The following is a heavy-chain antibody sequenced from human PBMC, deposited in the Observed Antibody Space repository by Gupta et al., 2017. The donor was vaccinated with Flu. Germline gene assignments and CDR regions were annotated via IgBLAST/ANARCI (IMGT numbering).Heavy chain of an antibody. V-gene: IGHV2-5*02. D-gene: IGHD3-22*01. CDR2: IYWDDDK. CDR1: GFSLSTSGVG. J-gene: IGHJ4*02. CDR3: AHYLLHYYDSSYVFDY. Sequence: QITLKESGPTLVKPTQTLTLTCTFSGFSLSTSGVGVGWIRQPPGKALEWLALIYWDDDKRYSPSLKSRLTITKDTSKNQVVLTMTNMDPVDTATYYCAHYLLHYYDSSYVFDYWGQGTLVTVSS.